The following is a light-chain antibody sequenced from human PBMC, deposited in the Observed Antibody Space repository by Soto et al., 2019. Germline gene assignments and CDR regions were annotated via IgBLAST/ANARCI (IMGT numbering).Light chain of an antibody. CDR1: TSNVGRNA. CDR3: GTWDDSLNAVL. J-gene: IGLJ3*02. V-gene: IGLV1-44*01. Sequence: QSVLTQPPSASGTPGQSVTISCSGGTSNVGRNAVNWYQQFPGTPPRLLIQLHNQRPSGVPDRFSASKSGTSASLAISGLQSEDEADYYCGTWDDSLNAVLFGGGTKLTVL. CDR2: LHN.